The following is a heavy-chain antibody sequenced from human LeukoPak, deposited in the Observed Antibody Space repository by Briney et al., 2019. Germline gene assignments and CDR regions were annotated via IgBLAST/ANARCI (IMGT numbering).Heavy chain of an antibody. D-gene: IGHD1-26*01. V-gene: IGHV3-48*03. Sequence: GRSLRLSCAASGFTFSSYEMNWVRQAPGKGLEWVSYISSSGSTIYYADSVKGRFTISRDNSNNMLYLHMNSLRAEDTAVYYCAKPRSGRGFYYYMDVWGKGTMVAVSS. J-gene: IGHJ6*03. CDR2: ISSSGSTI. CDR3: AKPRSGRGFYYYMDV. CDR1: GFTFSSYE.